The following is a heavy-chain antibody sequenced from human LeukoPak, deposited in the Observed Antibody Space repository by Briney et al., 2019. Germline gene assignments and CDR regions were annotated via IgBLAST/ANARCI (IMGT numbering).Heavy chain of an antibody. D-gene: IGHD2-15*01. V-gene: IGHV4-59*01. CDR1: GGSISSYY. J-gene: IGHJ6*03. CDR3: ARASREGYCSGGSCYSDYYYYMDV. CDR2: IYYSGST. Sequence: SETLSLTCTVSGGSISSYYWSWIRQPPGKGLEWIGYIYYSGSTNYNPSLKSRVTISVDTSKNQFSLKLSSVTAADTAVYYCARASREGYCSGGSCYSDYYYYMDVWGKGTTVTVSS.